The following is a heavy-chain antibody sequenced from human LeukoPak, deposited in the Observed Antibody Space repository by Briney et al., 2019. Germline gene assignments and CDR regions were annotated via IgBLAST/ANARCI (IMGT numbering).Heavy chain of an antibody. CDR1: GFTLSGYW. J-gene: IGHJ4*02. CDR3: ARDFHGDHDY. V-gene: IGHV3-74*01. D-gene: IGHD4-17*01. Sequence: GGSLRLSCAASGFTLSGYWIHWIRQAPGKGLVWVARINPDGSITSYADSVKGRITISRDNAKNTLYLQMHSLRAEDTAVYYCARDFHGDHDYWGQGTLVTVSS. CDR2: INPDGSIT.